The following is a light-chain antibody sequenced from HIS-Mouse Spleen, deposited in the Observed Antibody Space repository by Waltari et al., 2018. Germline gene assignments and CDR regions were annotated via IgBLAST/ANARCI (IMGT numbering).Light chain of an antibody. CDR2: GAS. CDR3: QQYNNWPQLT. J-gene: IGKJ4*01. Sequence: EIVLTQSPATLSVSPGARATLSCRASQSVSSNLAWYQQKPGQAPRLLIYGASTRATGIPARFSGSGSGTEFTLTISSMQSEDFAVYYCQQYNNWPQLTFGGGTKVEIK. CDR1: QSVSSN. V-gene: IGKV3-15*01.